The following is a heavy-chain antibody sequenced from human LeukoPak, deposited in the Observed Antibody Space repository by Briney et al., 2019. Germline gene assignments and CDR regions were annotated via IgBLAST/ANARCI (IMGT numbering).Heavy chain of an antibody. D-gene: IGHD2-21*02. J-gene: IGHJ4*02. CDR1: GFTFSSYG. CDR2: IWYDGSNK. V-gene: IGHV3-33*01. Sequence: PGRSLRLSCAASGFTFSSYGMHWVRQAPGKGLEWVAVIWYDGSNKYYADSVKGRFTISRDNSKNTLYLQMNSLRAEDTAVYYCARDGVAYCGGDCYPRDYWGQGTLVTVSS. CDR3: ARDGVAYCGGDCYPRDY.